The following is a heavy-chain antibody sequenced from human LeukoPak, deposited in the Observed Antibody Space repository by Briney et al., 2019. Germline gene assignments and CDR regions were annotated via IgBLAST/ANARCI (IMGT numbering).Heavy chain of an antibody. CDR2: ISTNGGST. V-gene: IGHV3-64D*06. Sequence: GGSLRLSCSTSGFTFSSYAMHWVRQAPGKGLEYVSAISTNGGSTYYADSVKGRFTISRDNSKNTLYLQMSSLRAEDTAVYYCVPLGYYSGTSCPHYWGQGALVAVSS. D-gene: IGHD2-15*01. CDR1: GFTFSSYA. J-gene: IGHJ4*02. CDR3: VPLGYYSGTSCPHY.